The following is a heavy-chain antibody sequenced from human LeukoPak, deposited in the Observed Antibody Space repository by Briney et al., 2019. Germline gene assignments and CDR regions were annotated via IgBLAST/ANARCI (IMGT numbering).Heavy chain of an antibody. D-gene: IGHD3-22*01. V-gene: IGHV3-33*08. J-gene: IGHJ4*02. Sequence: GGSLRLSCAASGFTFSDYYMSWVRQAPGKGLEWVAVIWYDGSNKYYADSVKGRFTISRDNSKNTLYLQMNSLRAEDTAVYYCARDNDSSGYSTGPVDYWGQGTLVTVSS. CDR2: IWYDGSNK. CDR3: ARDNDSSGYSTGPVDY. CDR1: GFTFSDYY.